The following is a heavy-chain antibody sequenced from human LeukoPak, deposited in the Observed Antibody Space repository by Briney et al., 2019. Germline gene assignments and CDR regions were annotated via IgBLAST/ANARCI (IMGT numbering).Heavy chain of an antibody. CDR1: GFTFNSYW. J-gene: IGHJ4*02. CDR2: IKQDGSEK. V-gene: IGHV3-7*03. Sequence: GGSLRLSCAASGFTFNSYWMNWVRQAPGKGLEWVANIKQDGSEKYYVDSVQDRFTISRDNSKNTLYLQMNSLRAEDTALYYCAKDIRPILGSGSPDYWGQGTLVTVSS. D-gene: IGHD3-10*01. CDR3: AKDIRPILGSGSPDY.